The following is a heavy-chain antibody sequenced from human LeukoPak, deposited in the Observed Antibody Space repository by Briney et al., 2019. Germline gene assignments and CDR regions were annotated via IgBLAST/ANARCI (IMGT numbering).Heavy chain of an antibody. Sequence: GGSLRLSCAASGFTFNNYDIHWVRQAPGKGLEWLAFIRYDGSDKYYADSVKGRFTISRDNSKNTLYLQMNSLRAEDTAVYYCATALFPGVPAPPPWFDPWGQGTLVTVSS. CDR1: GFTFNNYD. V-gene: IGHV3-30*02. D-gene: IGHD2-2*01. CDR2: IRYDGSDK. CDR3: ATALFPGVPAPPPWFDP. J-gene: IGHJ5*02.